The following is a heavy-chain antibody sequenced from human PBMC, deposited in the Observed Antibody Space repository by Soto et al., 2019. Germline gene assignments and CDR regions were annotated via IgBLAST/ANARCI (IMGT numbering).Heavy chain of an antibody. Sequence: EVQLVEAGGGLVQPGESLRLSCAASGFSFYNYWMNWVRQAPGKGPEWVANIKPDGSDKNYVDSVKGRFTISRDNAKNSLFLQMNSLRAEDTAVYSCARGSSNAFDIWGQGTMVTVSS. J-gene: IGHJ3*02. CDR2: IKPDGSDK. CDR3: ARGSSNAFDI. V-gene: IGHV3-7*02. CDR1: GFSFYNYW.